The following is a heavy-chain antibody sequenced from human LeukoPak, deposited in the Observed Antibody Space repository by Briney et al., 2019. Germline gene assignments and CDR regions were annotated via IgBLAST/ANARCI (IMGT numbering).Heavy chain of an antibody. J-gene: IGHJ4*02. CDR2: IYSGGST. V-gene: IGHV3-53*01. CDR3: ARGQQLYSSSWAQGYYFDY. D-gene: IGHD6-13*01. Sequence: GGSLRLSCAASGLTVSSNYMSWVRQAPGKGLEWVSVIYSGGSTYYADSVKGRFTISRDNSKNTLYLQMNSLRPEDTAVYYCARGQQLYSSSWAQGYYFDYWGQGTLVTVSS. CDR1: GLTVSSNY.